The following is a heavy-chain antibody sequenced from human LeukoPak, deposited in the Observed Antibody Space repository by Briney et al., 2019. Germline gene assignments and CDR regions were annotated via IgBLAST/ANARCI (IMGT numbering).Heavy chain of an antibody. CDR2: ISSSSNII. V-gene: IGHV3-21*01. D-gene: IGHD6-19*01. Sequence: GGSLRLSCAASGFTFSSYSMNWVRQAPGKGLEWVSSISSSSNIIYYADSVKGRFTISRDNAKSSLHLQMNSLRAEDTAVYYCARTKQWLDDAFDIWGQGTMVTVSS. CDR3: ARTKQWLDDAFDI. CDR1: GFTFSSYS. J-gene: IGHJ3*02.